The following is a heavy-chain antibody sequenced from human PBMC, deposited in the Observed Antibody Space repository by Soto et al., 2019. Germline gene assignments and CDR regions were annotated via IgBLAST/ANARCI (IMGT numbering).Heavy chain of an antibody. CDR1: GGSISSYY. CDR3: ARRRYQINPYYYYMDV. J-gene: IGHJ6*03. CDR2: IYYSGST. D-gene: IGHD2-2*01. V-gene: IGHV4-59*08. Sequence: SETLSLTCTVSGGSISSYYWSWIRQPPGKGLEWIGYIYYSGSTNYNPSLKSRVTISVDTSKNQFSLKLSSVTAADTAVYYCARRRYQINPYYYYMDVWGKGTTVTVSS.